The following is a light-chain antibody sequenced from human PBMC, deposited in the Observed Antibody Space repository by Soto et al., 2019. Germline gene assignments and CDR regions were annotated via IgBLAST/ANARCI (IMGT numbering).Light chain of an antibody. V-gene: IGKV3-15*01. Sequence: EIVMTQSPATLSVSPGERDTLSCRASQSVSSNLAWYQQKPGQAPRLLIYGASTRATGFPARFSGSGSGTEFTLTISSLQSEDFAVYYCQQYDNWPPLTFGQGTRLEIK. J-gene: IGKJ5*01. CDR2: GAS. CDR1: QSVSSN. CDR3: QQYDNWPPLT.